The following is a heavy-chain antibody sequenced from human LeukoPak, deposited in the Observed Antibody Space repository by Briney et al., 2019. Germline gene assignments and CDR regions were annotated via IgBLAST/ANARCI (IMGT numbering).Heavy chain of an antibody. V-gene: IGHV3-30*02. CDR3: ARELRYYCDSSGSHYFDY. D-gene: IGHD3-22*01. J-gene: IGHJ4*02. Sequence: GGSLRLSCAASGFTFSSYGMHWVRQAPGKGLEWVAFIRYDGSNKYYADSVKGRFTISRDNSKNTLYLQMNSLRAEDTAVYYCARELRYYCDSSGSHYFDYWGQGTLVTVSS. CDR1: GFTFSSYG. CDR2: IRYDGSNK.